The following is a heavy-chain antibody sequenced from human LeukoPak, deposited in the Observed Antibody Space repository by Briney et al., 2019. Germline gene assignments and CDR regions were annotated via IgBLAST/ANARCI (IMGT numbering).Heavy chain of an antibody. J-gene: IGHJ4*02. Sequence: GESLKISCKGSGYSFTNYWISWVRQMPGNGLEWMGRIDPSDSYTKYSPSLEGHVTISVDKSISTAFLQWNSLKASDSAMYYCATGASKVTTDFANYWGQGTQVAVSS. CDR2: IDPSDSYT. CDR1: GYSFTNYW. V-gene: IGHV5-10-1*01. D-gene: IGHD4-17*01. CDR3: ATGASKVTTDFANY.